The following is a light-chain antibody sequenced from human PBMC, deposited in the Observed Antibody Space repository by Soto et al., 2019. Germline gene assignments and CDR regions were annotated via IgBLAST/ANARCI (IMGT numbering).Light chain of an antibody. V-gene: IGKV3-20*01. CDR1: QSVSSTY. J-gene: IGKJ1*01. CDR2: GAS. CDR3: QQSGT. Sequence: EIVLTQSPGTLSLSPGERATLSCRASQSVSSTYLAWYQQKPGQAPRLLIYGASSRATGIPDRFTGSGSGTEFSLTITRLEPEDFAVYYCQQSGTFGQGTKVEIK.